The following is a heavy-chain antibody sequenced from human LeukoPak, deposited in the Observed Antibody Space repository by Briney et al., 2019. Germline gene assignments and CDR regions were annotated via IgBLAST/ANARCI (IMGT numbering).Heavy chain of an antibody. CDR1: GFTFSTYW. D-gene: IGHD3-10*01. Sequence: GGSLRLSCAPSGFTFSTYWMHWVRQAPGQGLMWVARINEHGSSKTYADSVKGRFTISRDNAKNSLYLQMNSLRAEDTALYYCAKVHYSDAFDIWGQGTMVTVSS. CDR2: INEHGSSK. J-gene: IGHJ3*02. V-gene: IGHV3-74*01. CDR3: AKVHYSDAFDI.